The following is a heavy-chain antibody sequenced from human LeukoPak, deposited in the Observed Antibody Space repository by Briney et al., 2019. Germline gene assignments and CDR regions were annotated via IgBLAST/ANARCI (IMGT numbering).Heavy chain of an antibody. Sequence: SVKVSCKASGGTFISYAISWVRQAPGQGLEWMGGIIPIFGTANYAQKFQGRVTITADKSTSTAYIELSSLRSEDTAVYYCARGYCSSTSCYEGFNYWGQGTLVTVSS. CDR3: ARGYCSSTSCYEGFNY. CDR1: GGTFISYA. D-gene: IGHD2-2*01. V-gene: IGHV1-69*06. CDR2: IIPIFGTA. J-gene: IGHJ4*02.